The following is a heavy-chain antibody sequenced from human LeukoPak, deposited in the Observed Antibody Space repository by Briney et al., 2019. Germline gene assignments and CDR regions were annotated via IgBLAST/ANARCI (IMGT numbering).Heavy chain of an antibody. V-gene: IGHV3-7*01. D-gene: IGHD2-15*01. CDR1: GFTFSSYW. Sequence: GGSLRLSCAASGFTFSSYWMSWVRQAPGKGLEWVANIKQDGSEKYYVDSVKGRFTISRDNAKNSLYLQMNSLRAEDTAVYYRARVGCSGGSCYHLTYYYYYMDVWGKGTTVTISS. CDR2: IKQDGSEK. CDR3: ARVGCSGGSCYHLTYYYYYMDV. J-gene: IGHJ6*03.